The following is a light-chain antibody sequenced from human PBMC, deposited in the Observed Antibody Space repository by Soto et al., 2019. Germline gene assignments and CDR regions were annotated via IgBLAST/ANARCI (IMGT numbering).Light chain of an antibody. V-gene: IGKV3-20*01. J-gene: IGKJ1*01. CDR1: QSVSSAL. CDR3: LHYGTPWM. Sequence: EIVLTQSPGTLSLSPGERATLSCRASQSVSSALLAWYQQKPGQTPRLLIYGASSRATGIPGRFSGSGSGTDFILTIRNLEHEDVAVYYCLHYGTPWMFGEGTKVEIK. CDR2: GAS.